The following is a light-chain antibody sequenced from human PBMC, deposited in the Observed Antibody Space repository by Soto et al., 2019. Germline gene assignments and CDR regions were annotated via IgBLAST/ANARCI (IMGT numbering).Light chain of an antibody. CDR2: DAS. CDR3: QQRNSWIT. J-gene: IGKJ5*01. CDR1: QSVSNY. Sequence: DIVLTQSPATLSLSPGERATLSCRASQSVSNYLAWFQQKPGQAPRLLIYDASNRATGTPARFSGSGSGTDFTLTISSLEPEDFAVYYCQQRNSWITFGQGTRLEIK. V-gene: IGKV3-11*01.